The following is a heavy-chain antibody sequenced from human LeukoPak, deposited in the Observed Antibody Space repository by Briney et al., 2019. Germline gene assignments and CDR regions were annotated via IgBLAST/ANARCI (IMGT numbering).Heavy chain of an antibody. Sequence: PGGSLRLSCAAPGFTFSDYYMSWIRQAPGKGLEWVSSISGDSTYIFYADSVKGRFTISRDNSKNTLYLQMNSLRAEDTAVYYCAKLSFKCSTSCYQLFDYWGQGTLVTVSS. CDR1: GFTFSDYY. CDR2: ISGDSTYI. CDR3: AKLSFKCSTSCYQLFDY. J-gene: IGHJ4*02. D-gene: IGHD2-2*01. V-gene: IGHV3-11*03.